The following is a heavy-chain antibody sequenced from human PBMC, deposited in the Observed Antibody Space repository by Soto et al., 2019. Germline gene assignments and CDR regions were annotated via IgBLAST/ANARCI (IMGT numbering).Heavy chain of an antibody. CDR1: GFTFSMFA. V-gene: IGHV3-23*01. CDR2: ISGSGGST. J-gene: IGHJ5*01. D-gene: IGHD3-3*01. CDR3: AKERNFWSGTAGFDS. Sequence: LRLSCVGSGFTFSMFAMSWVRQAPGKGLEWISSISGSGGSTYYADSVKGRFTVSRDNSKTTVFLQMNSLRTEDTAVYFCAKERNFWSGTAGFDSWGQGSPVTVPQ.